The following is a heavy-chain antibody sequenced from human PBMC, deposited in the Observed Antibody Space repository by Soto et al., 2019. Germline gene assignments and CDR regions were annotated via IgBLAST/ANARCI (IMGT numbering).Heavy chain of an antibody. CDR1: GGTFSSYA. CDR2: IIPIFGTA. J-gene: IGHJ6*02. CDR3: ARTDCSGGSCPPYYYYYGMDV. V-gene: IGHV1-69*13. Sequence: ASVKVSCKASGGTFSSYAISWVRQAPGQGLEWMGGIIPIFGTANYAQKFQGRVTITADESTSTAYMELSSLRSEDTAVYYCARTDCSGGSCPPYYYYYGMDVWGQGTTVTVSS. D-gene: IGHD2-15*01.